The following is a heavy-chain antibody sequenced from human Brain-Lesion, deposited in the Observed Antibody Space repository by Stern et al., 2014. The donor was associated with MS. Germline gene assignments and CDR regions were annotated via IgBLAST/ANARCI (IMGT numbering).Heavy chain of an antibody. CDR1: GYTFTGYY. CDR2: INPKSGGT. V-gene: IGHV1-2*04. J-gene: IGHJ4*02. Sequence: QVQLVESGAEVKKPGASVKVSCKASGYTFTGYYMHWVRQAPGQGLEWMGLINPKSGGTNYAQKFPGWVPMTRDTSINTPCLALSRLRSDDTAVYYCATYYYDSTDYNDFWGQGTLVTVSS. D-gene: IGHD3-22*01. CDR3: ATYYYDSTDYNDF.